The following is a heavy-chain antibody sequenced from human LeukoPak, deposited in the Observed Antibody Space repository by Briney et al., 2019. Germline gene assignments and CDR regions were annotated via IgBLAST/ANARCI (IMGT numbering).Heavy chain of an antibody. Sequence: SETLSLTCSVSGDSVSSGNYFWGWIRQPPGKGLEWIGNINYLGSTAYNPSLKSRVTMSVDTSKNQFSLKMTSVTAADTAVYYCARLSKGRYFDYIFDYWGQGTLVTVPS. CDR3: ARLSKGRYFDYIFDY. D-gene: IGHD3-9*01. J-gene: IGHJ4*02. CDR1: GDSVSSGNYF. CDR2: INYLGST. V-gene: IGHV4-39*01.